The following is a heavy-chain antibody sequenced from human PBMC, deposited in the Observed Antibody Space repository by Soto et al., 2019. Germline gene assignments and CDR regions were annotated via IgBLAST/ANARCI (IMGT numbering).Heavy chain of an antibody. V-gene: IGHV3-33*01. CDR1: GFTFSSYG. CDR2: IWYDGSNK. D-gene: IGHD2-2*01. CDR3: ARDLGYCSSTSCSQDGMDV. J-gene: IGHJ6*02. Sequence: PGGSLRLSCAASGFTFSSYGMHWVRQAPGKGLEWVAVIWYDGSNKYYADSVKGRFTISRDNSKNTLYLQMNSLRAEDTAVYYCARDLGYCSSTSCSQDGMDVWGQGTTVTVSS.